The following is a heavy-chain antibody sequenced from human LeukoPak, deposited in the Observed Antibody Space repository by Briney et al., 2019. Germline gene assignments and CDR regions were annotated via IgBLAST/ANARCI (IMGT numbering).Heavy chain of an antibody. CDR1: GYSISSGYY. D-gene: IGHD1-26*01. CDR2: IYHSGST. Sequence: SQTLSLTCTVSGYSISSGYYWGWIRQPPGKGLEWIGSIYHSGSTYYNPSLESRVTISVDTSNNELSLKLSSVTAADTAVYYCAREIAILGAGQNWFDPWGQGTLVTVSS. J-gene: IGHJ5*02. V-gene: IGHV4-38-2*02. CDR3: AREIAILGAGQNWFDP.